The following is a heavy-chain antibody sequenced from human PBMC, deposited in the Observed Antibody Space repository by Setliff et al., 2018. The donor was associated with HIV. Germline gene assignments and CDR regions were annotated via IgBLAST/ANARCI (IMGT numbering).Heavy chain of an antibody. CDR2: IYYSGRT. Sequence: PSETLSLTCTVSGASISSTSYYWGWIRQPPGKGLEWIGSIYYSGRTYYNPSLKSRVTISVDTSKNQFSLKLSSVTAADTAVYYCARHYGGNLDAFDIWGLGTMVPVSS. J-gene: IGHJ3*02. D-gene: IGHD4-17*01. CDR1: GASISSTSYY. V-gene: IGHV4-39*01. CDR3: ARHYGGNLDAFDI.